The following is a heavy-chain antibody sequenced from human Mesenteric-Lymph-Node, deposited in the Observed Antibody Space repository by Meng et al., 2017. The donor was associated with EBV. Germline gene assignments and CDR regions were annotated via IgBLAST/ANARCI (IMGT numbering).Heavy chain of an antibody. CDR1: AVTFSSYP. Sequence: QVPLVDYGVGCGKPRSSVKVSGTAPAVTFSSYPISWVRNAPGQGIAWMGRILPNFDAAKYEQTFQGRVTMTADESTTTAYMELSSISSDDTAISYCATDDCNGGTCYYCDYWGQGTLVTVSS. J-gene: IGHJ4*02. CDR3: ATDDCNGGTCYYCDY. CDR2: ILPNFDAA. D-gene: IGHD2-15*01. V-gene: IGHV1-69*12.